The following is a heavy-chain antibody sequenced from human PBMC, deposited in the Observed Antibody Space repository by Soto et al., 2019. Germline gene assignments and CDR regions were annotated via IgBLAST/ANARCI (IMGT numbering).Heavy chain of an antibody. V-gene: IGHV3-15*07. D-gene: IGHD3-22*01. Sequence: SVSNAWMNWVRQAPGKGLEWVGRIKSKTDGGTTDYAAPVKGRFTISRDDSKDTLYLQMNSLKTEVTAVYYCTTEFDYYDSSGYYYATDYWGQGALVTVSS. J-gene: IGHJ4*02. CDR1: SVSNAW. CDR2: IKSKTDGGTT. CDR3: TTEFDYYDSSGYYYATDY.